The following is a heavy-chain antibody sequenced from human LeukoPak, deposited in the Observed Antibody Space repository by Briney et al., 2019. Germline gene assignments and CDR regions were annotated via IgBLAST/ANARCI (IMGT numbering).Heavy chain of an antibody. CDR1: GGSFSGYY. CDR2: INHSGST. D-gene: IGHD2-15*01. V-gene: IGHV4-34*01. CDR3: ARGDIVVVVAATPGNWFDP. Sequence: SETLSLTCAVYGGSFSGYYWSWIRQPPGKGLEWIGEINHSGSTNYNPSLKSRVTISVDTSRNQFSLKLSSVTAADTAVYYCARGDIVVVVAATPGNWFDPWGQGTLVTVSS. J-gene: IGHJ5*02.